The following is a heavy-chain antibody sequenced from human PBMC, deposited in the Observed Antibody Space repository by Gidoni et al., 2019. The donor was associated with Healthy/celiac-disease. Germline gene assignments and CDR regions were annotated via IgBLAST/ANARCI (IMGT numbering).Heavy chain of an antibody. CDR3: ATVSGRYNWNPKGLDY. Sequence: QVQLVQSGAEVKKPGSSVKVSCKASGGTFSSYAISWVRQAPGQGLEGMGGIIPIFGTANYAQKFQGRVTITADESTSTAYMELSSLRSEDTAVYYCATVSGRYNWNPKGLDYWGQGTLVTVSS. J-gene: IGHJ4*02. CDR1: GGTFSSYA. V-gene: IGHV1-69*01. CDR2: IIPIFGTA. D-gene: IGHD1-20*01.